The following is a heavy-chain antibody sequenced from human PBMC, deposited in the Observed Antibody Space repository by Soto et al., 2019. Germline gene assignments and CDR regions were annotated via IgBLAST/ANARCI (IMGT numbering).Heavy chain of an antibody. CDR1: GFSFSNAW. D-gene: IGHD3-3*01. V-gene: IGHV3-15*01. CDR3: TTDRPYGAHSAHVFWY. CDR2: IKRKSDGGTT. J-gene: IGHJ1*01. Sequence: EVQLVESGGGLVKPGGSLRLSCEASGFSFSNAWMTWVRQAPGKGLEWVGRIKRKSDGGTTDDAAHGKGRFTITRDESKTTLSMQMPSMQTEDTVVYYCTTDRPYGAHSAHVFWYWGQVPLVTVSS.